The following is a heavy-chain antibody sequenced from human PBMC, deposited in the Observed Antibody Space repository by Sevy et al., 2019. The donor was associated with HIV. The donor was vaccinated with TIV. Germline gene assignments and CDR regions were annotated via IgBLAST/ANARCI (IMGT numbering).Heavy chain of an antibody. V-gene: IGHV3-33*06. CDR2: IWYDGSKK. CDR3: AKDYYDGSGYYPQGAFDI. D-gene: IGHD3-22*01. CDR1: GFTFSSYG. Sequence: GGSLRLSCAASGFTFSSYGMHWVRQTPGKGLEWVGVIWYDGSKKNYGDSVKGRFTISRDNSKNTLYLQMNSLRAEDTAVYSCAKDYYDGSGYYPQGAFDIWGQGTMVTVSS. J-gene: IGHJ3*02.